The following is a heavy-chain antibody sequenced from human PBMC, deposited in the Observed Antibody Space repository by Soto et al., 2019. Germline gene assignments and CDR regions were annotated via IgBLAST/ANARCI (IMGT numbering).Heavy chain of an antibody. CDR3: ATGDSSGYYRDYFDY. CDR2: ISAYNGNT. Sequence: ASVKVSCKASGYTFTSYGISWVRQAPGQGLEWMGWISAYNGNTNYAQKFQGRVTMTTDTSTSTAYMELRSLRSDDTAVYYCATGDSSGYYRDYFDYWGQGTLDTVSS. CDR1: GYTFTSYG. D-gene: IGHD3-22*01. V-gene: IGHV1-18*01. J-gene: IGHJ4*02.